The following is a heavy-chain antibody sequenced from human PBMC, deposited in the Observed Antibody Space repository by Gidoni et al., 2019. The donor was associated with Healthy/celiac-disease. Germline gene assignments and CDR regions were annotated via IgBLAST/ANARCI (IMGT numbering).Heavy chain of an antibody. CDR2: ICAYNGNA. J-gene: IGHJ6*02. V-gene: IGHV1-18*01. D-gene: IGHD2-15*01. CDR3: ARDGYCSGGSCYSSGMDV. CDR1: GDTFTSYR. Sequence: HVQLVQSGAEVTQPGASVKVSCKASGDTFTSYRISRVRQGPVQGLEWMGWICAYNGNANYGQKLQGRVTRTTDTSTSTAYMGMRSVRSDDTAVDYCARDGYCSGGSCYSSGMDVWGQGTTVTVSS.